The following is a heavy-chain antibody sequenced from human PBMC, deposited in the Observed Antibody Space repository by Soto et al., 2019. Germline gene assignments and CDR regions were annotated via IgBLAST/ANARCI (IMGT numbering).Heavy chain of an antibody. D-gene: IGHD5-12*01. V-gene: IGHV1-3*01. J-gene: IGHJ4*02. CDR1: GYTFTSYA. Sequence: ASVKVSCKASGYTFTSYAMHWVRQAPGQRLEWMGWINAGNGNTKYSQKFQGRVTITRDTSASTAYMELSSLRSEDTAVYYCAIDQGVGIVPTIVSYLGYPGQGTLVTGSP. CDR2: INAGNGNT. CDR3: AIDQGVGIVPTIVSYLGY.